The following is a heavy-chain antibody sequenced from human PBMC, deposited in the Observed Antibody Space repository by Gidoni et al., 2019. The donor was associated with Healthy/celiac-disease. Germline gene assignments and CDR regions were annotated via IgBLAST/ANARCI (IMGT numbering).Heavy chain of an antibody. Sequence: EVQLVESGGGLIPPGGSLRLSCAATGFTVRSHEMSWVRQAPGKGLEWVSVIYSGGRTYYADSVKGRFTISRDNSKNTLYLQMNSLRAEDTAVYYCARDPEYGSGDYWGQGTLVTVSS. CDR3: ARDPEYGSGDY. CDR1: GFTVRSHE. CDR2: IYSGGRT. D-gene: IGHD3-10*01. J-gene: IGHJ4*02. V-gene: IGHV3-53*01.